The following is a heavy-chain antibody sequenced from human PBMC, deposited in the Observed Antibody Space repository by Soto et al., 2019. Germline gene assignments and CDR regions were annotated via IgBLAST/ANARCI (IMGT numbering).Heavy chain of an antibody. Sequence: PSETLSLTCTVSGGSSGSYYWSWIRQPPGKGLEWIGYIYYSGSTYYNPSLKSRVTISVDTSKNQFSLKLSSVTAADTAVYYCARGAVVPAAEFLYYYYGMDVWGQGTTVTAP. J-gene: IGHJ6*02. CDR1: GGSSGSYY. CDR3: ARGAVVPAAEFLYYYYGMDV. CDR2: IYYSGST. V-gene: IGHV4-59*08. D-gene: IGHD2-2*01.